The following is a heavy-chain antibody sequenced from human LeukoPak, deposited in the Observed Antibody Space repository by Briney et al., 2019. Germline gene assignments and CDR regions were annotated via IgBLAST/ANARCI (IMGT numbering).Heavy chain of an antibody. CDR1: GFTFNTQS. CDR2: ISSSGGHI. D-gene: IGHD5-12*01. Sequence: GGALRLSCAASGFTFNTQSMNWVRQAPGKGLEWLSAISSSGGHIYYAGSVQGRFTISRDDAKESVYLQLNSLRAEDTAVYYCARGLGWITPGAPYFDLWGHGTLVTVSS. J-gene: IGHJ4*01. V-gene: IGHV3-21*01. CDR3: ARGLGWITPGAPYFDL.